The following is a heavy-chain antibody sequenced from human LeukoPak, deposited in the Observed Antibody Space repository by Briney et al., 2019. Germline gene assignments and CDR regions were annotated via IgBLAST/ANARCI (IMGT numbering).Heavy chain of an antibody. J-gene: IGHJ4*02. D-gene: IGHD6-19*01. V-gene: IGHV4-34*01. Sequence: PSETLSLTCAVYGGSFSGYYWSWIRQPPGKGLEWIGEINHSGSTNYNPSLKSRVTISVDTSKNQFSLKLSSVTAADTAVYYCARGRGSSGWYGGFDYWAREPWSPSPQ. CDR3: ARGRGSSGWYGGFDY. CDR1: GGSFSGYY. CDR2: INHSGST.